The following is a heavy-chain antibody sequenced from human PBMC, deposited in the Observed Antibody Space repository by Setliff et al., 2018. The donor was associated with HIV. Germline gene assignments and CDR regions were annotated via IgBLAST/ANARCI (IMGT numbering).Heavy chain of an antibody. CDR1: GGSISSSSYY. V-gene: IGHV4-39*07. D-gene: IGHD2-15*01. Sequence: SEILSLTCTVSGGSISSSSYYWGWIRQPPGKGLEWIGSIYYSGSTYYNPSLKSRVTISVDTSKNQFSLKLSSVTAADTAVYYCAVSGYWEYFHDWGQGTLVTVSS. CDR2: IYYSGST. CDR3: AVSGYWEYFHD. J-gene: IGHJ1*01.